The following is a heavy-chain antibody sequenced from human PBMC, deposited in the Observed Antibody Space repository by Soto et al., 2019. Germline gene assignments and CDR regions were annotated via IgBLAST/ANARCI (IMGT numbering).Heavy chain of an antibody. Sequence: SETLSLTCTVSGGSIPNYYCSWFRQPPGKGLEWIGYIKYNGDSAYNLSLKSRVTMSGDTSKNQFSLKLSSVTAADTAVFYCARVAAAGGGTFNWFDPWGQGTLVTVSS. J-gene: IGHJ5*02. CDR2: IKYNGDS. V-gene: IGHV4-59*08. CDR1: GGSIPNYY. CDR3: ARVAAAGGGTFNWFDP. D-gene: IGHD6-13*01.